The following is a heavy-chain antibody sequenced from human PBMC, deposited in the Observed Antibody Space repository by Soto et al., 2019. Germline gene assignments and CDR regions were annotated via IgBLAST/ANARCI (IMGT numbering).Heavy chain of an antibody. CDR1: GGSISTYW. CDR2: IYYSGST. J-gene: IGHJ4*02. D-gene: IGHD3-10*01. Sequence: SETLSLTCTASGGSISTYWWSWIRQPPRKGLEWIGYIYYSGSTNYNPSLKSRVTISVDTSKNQFSLKLTSVTAADTAVYYCARFRGSTRSFDYWGQGTLVTVSS. V-gene: IGHV4-59*01. CDR3: ARFRGSTRSFDY.